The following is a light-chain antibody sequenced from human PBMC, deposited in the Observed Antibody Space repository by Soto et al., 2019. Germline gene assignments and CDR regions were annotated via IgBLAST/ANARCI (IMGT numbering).Light chain of an antibody. Sequence: DIQMTQSPSSLSASVGDSVTITCRASQGIYNYVAWYQQKPGEVPKLLISEASTLQVGVPSRFSGSGSGTDLALTISIRQPEDVAPYVCQQHNRAACTFGPGTKLDLK. CDR2: EAS. J-gene: IGKJ3*01. CDR1: QGIYNY. V-gene: IGKV1-27*01. CDR3: QQHNRAACT.